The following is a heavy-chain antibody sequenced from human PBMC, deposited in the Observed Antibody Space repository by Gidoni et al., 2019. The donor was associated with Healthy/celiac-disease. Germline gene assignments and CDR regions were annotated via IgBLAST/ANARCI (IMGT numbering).Heavy chain of an antibody. J-gene: IGHJ6*02. CDR3: AKEFSCTSCGQLYYYYGMDV. CDR1: GFTFDDYA. V-gene: IGHV3-9*01. D-gene: IGHD2-2*01. Sequence: EVQLVASGGGLVQPGRSLRPSSAASGFTFDDYALHWVRQAPGKGLEWVSGISWNSGSIGYADSVKGRFTISRDNAKNSLYLQMNSLRAEDTALYYCAKEFSCTSCGQLYYYYGMDVWGQGTTVTVSS. CDR2: ISWNSGSI.